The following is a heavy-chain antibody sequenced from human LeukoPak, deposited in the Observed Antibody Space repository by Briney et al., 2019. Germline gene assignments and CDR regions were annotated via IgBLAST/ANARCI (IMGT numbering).Heavy chain of an antibody. D-gene: IGHD4-17*01. J-gene: IGHJ4*02. CDR1: GFTFSSYA. CDR2: ISYDGSNK. V-gene: IGHV3-30-3*01. CDR3: VRAHIGDYGSFDY. Sequence: GGSLRLSCAASGFTFSSYAMHWVRQAPGKGLEWVAVISYDGSNKYYADSVKGRFTISRDNSKNTLYLQMNSLRAEDTAVYYCVRAHIGDYGSFDYWGQGTLVTVSS.